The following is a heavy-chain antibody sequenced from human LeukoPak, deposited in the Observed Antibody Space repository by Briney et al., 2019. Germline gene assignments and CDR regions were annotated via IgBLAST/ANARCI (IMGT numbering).Heavy chain of an antibody. CDR1: GGSISSGDYY. CDR3: ARREGPSSSYFDY. Sequence: NPSQTLSLTCTVSGGSISSGDYYWSWIRQPPGKGLEWIGYIYYSGSTYYNPSLKSRVTISVDTSKNQFSLKLSSVTAADTAVYYCARREGPSSSYFDYWGQGTLVTVSS. V-gene: IGHV4-30-4*08. J-gene: IGHJ4*02. CDR2: IYYSGST. D-gene: IGHD6-6*01.